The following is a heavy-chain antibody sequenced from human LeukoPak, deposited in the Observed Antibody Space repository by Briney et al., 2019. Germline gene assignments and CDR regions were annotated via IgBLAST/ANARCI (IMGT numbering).Heavy chain of an antibody. D-gene: IGHD3-22*01. V-gene: IGHV4-59*11. CDR3: ARGAYYNDANGYYHYFDY. CDR2: IYYTGST. J-gene: IGHJ4*02. CDR1: DGSISSHY. Sequence: SETLSLTCAVSDGSISSHYWSWIRRPPGKGLEWIGYIYYTGSTSYSPSLESRVTVSVDTSKNQFSLELSSVTTADTAVYYCARGAYYNDANGYYHYFDYWGQGTLVTVSS.